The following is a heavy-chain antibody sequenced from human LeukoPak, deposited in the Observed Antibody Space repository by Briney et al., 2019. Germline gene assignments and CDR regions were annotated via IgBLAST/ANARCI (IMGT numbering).Heavy chain of an antibody. Sequence: NTSETLSLTCTVSGGSISSSSYYWGWIRQPPGKGLEWIGSIYYSGSTYYNPSLNSRVTISVDTSKNQFSLKLSSVTAADTAVYYCASGTAAAGTNYYYGMDVWGQGTTVTVSS. J-gene: IGHJ6*02. CDR2: IYYSGST. CDR1: GGSISSSSYY. V-gene: IGHV4-39*01. D-gene: IGHD6-13*01. CDR3: ASGTAAAGTNYYYGMDV.